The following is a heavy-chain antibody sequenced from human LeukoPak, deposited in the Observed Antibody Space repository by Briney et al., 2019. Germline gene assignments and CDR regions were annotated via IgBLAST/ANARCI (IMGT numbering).Heavy chain of an antibody. CDR1: GFTVHSNY. CDR3: AKDLPDYDFWSGYYQASYYY. D-gene: IGHD3-3*01. J-gene: IGHJ4*02. V-gene: IGHV3-23*01. CDR2: ISGSGGST. Sequence: PGGSLRLSCAASGFTVHSNYMSWVRQAPGKGLEWVSAISGSGGSTYYADSVKGRFTISRDNSKNTLYLQMNSLRAEDTAVYYCAKDLPDYDFWSGYYQASYYYWGQGTLVTVSS.